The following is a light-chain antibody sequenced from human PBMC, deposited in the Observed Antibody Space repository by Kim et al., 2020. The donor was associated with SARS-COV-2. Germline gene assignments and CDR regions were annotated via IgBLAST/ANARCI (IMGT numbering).Light chain of an antibody. CDR2: DAS. V-gene: IGKV1-13*02. CDR3: QQFDGDIFT. Sequence: ASVGDRVTISCRASQVINSALAWYQQKPGKAPNLLIYDASTLKSGVPSRFSGSASGTDFILTISSLQPEDFATYYCQQFDGDIFTFGPGTKVDIK. CDR1: QVINSA. J-gene: IGKJ3*01.